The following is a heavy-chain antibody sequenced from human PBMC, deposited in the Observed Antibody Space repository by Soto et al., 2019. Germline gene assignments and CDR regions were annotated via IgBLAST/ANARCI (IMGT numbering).Heavy chain of an antibody. CDR3: ARVSMVRGVIPPMIDY. CDR1: GGSISSSSSF. J-gene: IGHJ4*02. D-gene: IGHD3-10*01. V-gene: IGHV4-39*07. Sequence: SETLSLTCTVSGGSISSSSSFWGWIRQPPGEGLEWIGSISYGGTTHYSLSLKSRVTMSVDTSKNQFSLKLSSVTAADTAVYYCARVSMVRGVIPPMIDYWGQGTRVTVSS. CDR2: ISYGGTT.